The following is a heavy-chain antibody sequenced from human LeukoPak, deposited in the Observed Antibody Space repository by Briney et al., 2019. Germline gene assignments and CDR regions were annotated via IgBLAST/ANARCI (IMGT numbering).Heavy chain of an antibody. Sequence: GGSLRLSCVASGFTFTNHGMHWVRQAPGKGLEWVANIKEDGSEKYYVDSVKGRFTISRDNAKSSLCLQMNSLRAEDTAIYYCVRSGGYWGQGTLVTVSS. CDR3: VRSGGY. J-gene: IGHJ4*02. D-gene: IGHD1-26*01. V-gene: IGHV3-7*05. CDR2: IKEDGSEK. CDR1: GFTFTNHG.